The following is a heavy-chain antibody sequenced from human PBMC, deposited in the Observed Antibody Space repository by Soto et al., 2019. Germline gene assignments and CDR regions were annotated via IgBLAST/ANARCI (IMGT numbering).Heavy chain of an antibody. J-gene: IGHJ4*02. V-gene: IGHV4-59*01. CDR3: ATGRVYFGSEY. D-gene: IGHD3-9*01. CDR1: GGSITSYY. CDR2: IYYNGNI. Sequence: QVQLQESGPGLVKPLETLSLTCTVPGGSITSYYWSWVRQPPGKGLEWIGYIYYNGNINYNPSLKSRLTISLDTPKNPFPLRLSSVTAAATAVYYCATGRVYFGSEYWGQGTLVTVSS.